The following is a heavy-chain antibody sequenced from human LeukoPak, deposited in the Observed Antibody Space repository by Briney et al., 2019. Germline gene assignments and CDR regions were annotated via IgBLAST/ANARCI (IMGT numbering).Heavy chain of an antibody. CDR2: INHSGST. CDR1: GGSFSGYY. D-gene: IGHD4-17*01. J-gene: IGHJ4*02. CDR3: ARGLPTTVTTLDY. Sequence: SETLSLTCTVYGGSFSGYYWSWIRQPPGKGLEWIGEINHSGSTNYNPSLKSRVTISVDTSKNQFSLKLSSVTAADMAVYYCARGLPTTVTTLDYWGQGTLVTVSS. V-gene: IGHV4-34*01.